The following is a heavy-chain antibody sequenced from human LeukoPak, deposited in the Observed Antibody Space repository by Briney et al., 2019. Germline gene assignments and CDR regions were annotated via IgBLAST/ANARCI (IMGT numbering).Heavy chain of an antibody. J-gene: IGHJ4*02. Sequence: GGSLRLSCAASGFTFSSYAMSWVRQTPGKGLEWVSSIIGSGTNTFYPDSVKGRFTISRDNSKSTLWLQMNSLRAEDTAVYYCVREGVAFDYWGQGTLLTVSS. CDR1: GFTFSSYA. D-gene: IGHD2-15*01. CDR2: IIGSGTNT. CDR3: VREGVAFDY. V-gene: IGHV3-23*01.